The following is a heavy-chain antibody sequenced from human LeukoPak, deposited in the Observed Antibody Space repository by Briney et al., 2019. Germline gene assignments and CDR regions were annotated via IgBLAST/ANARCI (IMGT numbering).Heavy chain of an antibody. Sequence: SETLSLTCTVSSGSISSSSYYWGWIRQPPGKGLEWIGSIYYSGSTYYNPSLKSRVTISVDTSKNQLSLKLSSVTAAETAVYYCARHKLGTVAGFYFDYWGQGTLVTVSS. CDR1: SGSISSSSYY. V-gene: IGHV4-39*01. CDR3: ARHKLGTVAGFYFDY. J-gene: IGHJ4*02. CDR2: IYYSGST. D-gene: IGHD6-19*01.